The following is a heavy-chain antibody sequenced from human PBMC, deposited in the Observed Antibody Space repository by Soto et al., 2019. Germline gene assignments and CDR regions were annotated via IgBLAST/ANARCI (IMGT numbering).Heavy chain of an antibody. CDR3: AKGSIEYSASVDN. CDR1: GFSFISFA. Sequence: EVHLLESGGGLVQPGGSLGLSCAAFGFSFISFAMAWVRRAPGKGLEWVSVISARGGSSYFADSVKGRFTISRDNSKNVLSLEMNSLRAEDTAIYFCAKGSIEYSASVDNWGQGTLVLVSS. D-gene: IGHD5-12*01. J-gene: IGHJ4*02. V-gene: IGHV3-23*01. CDR2: ISARGGSS.